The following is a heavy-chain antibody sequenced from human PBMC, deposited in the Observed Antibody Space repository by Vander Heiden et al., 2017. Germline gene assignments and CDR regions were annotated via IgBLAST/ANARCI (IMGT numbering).Heavy chain of an antibody. Sequence: QLQLQESGPGLVKPSETLSLTCTVSGGSISSSSYYWGWLRQPPGRGLEWIGSIYYSGTTYYNPSLKSRVTISVDTSKNQFSLKLSSVTAADTAVYYCARDGEGYDILTGRRSRTFDYWGQGTLVTVSS. J-gene: IGHJ4*02. CDR3: ARDGEGYDILTGRRSRTFDY. CDR2: IYYSGTT. V-gene: IGHV4-39*02. CDR1: GGSISSSSYY. D-gene: IGHD3-9*01.